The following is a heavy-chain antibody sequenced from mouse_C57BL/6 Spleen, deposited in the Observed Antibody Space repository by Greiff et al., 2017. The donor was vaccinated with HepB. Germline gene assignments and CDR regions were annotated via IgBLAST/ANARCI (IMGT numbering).Heavy chain of an antibody. Sequence: EVQLQQSVAELVRPGASVKLSCTASGFNIKNTYMHWVKQRPEQGLEWIGRIDPANGNTKYAPKFQGKATITADTSSNTAYLQLSSLTSEDTAIYYCARPSDYYGSSYDYYAMDYWGQGTSVTVSS. CDR1: GFNIKNTY. J-gene: IGHJ4*01. CDR2: IDPANGNT. CDR3: ARPSDYYGSSYDYYAMDY. D-gene: IGHD1-1*01. V-gene: IGHV14-3*01.